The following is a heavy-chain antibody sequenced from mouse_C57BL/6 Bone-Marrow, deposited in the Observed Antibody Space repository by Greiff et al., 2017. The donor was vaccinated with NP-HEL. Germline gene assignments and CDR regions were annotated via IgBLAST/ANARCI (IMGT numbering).Heavy chain of an antibody. CDR1: GYSITSGYY. V-gene: IGHV3-6*01. D-gene: IGHD1-1*01. CDR2: ISYDGSN. Sequence: ESGPGLVKPSQSLSLTCSVTGYSITSGYYWNWIRQFPGNKLEWMGYISYDGSNNYNPSLKNRISITRDTSKNQFFLKLNSVTTEDTATYYCARDLAFYYYGSSSFAYWGQGTLVTVSA. CDR3: ARDLAFYYYGSSSFAY. J-gene: IGHJ3*01.